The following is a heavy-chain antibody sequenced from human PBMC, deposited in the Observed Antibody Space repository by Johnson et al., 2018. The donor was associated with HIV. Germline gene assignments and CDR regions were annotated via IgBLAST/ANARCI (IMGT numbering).Heavy chain of an antibody. V-gene: IGHV3-66*01. CDR2: IYSGGST. CDR3: AREVGNAGAFDI. CDR1: GFTFDEYD. Sequence: VQLVESGGGVARPGGSLRLSCEASGFTFDEYDMSWVRQAPGKGLEWVSLIYSGGSTYYADSVKGRLTISRDNSKNTLYLQMNSLRAEDTAVYYCAREVGNAGAFDIWGQGTMVTVSS. J-gene: IGHJ3*02. D-gene: IGHD1-26*01.